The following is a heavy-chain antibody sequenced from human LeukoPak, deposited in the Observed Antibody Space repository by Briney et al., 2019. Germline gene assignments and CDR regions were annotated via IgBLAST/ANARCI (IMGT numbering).Heavy chain of an antibody. J-gene: IGHJ5*02. D-gene: IGHD6-13*01. CDR3: ARLVIAKDGGWLDP. V-gene: IGHV4-59*08. CDR1: GDSLSDNY. CDR2: INYMWDT. Sequence: SETLSLTCSVFGDSLSDNYWSWIRQAPGKGLEWIGHINYMWDTTYNPSLKSRVSILLETSKTQFSLKLNSVTRADTAVYYCARLVIAKDGGWLDPWGQGTQVTVSS.